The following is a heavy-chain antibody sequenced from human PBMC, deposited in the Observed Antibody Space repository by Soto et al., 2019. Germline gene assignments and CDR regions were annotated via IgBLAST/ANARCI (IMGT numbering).Heavy chain of an antibody. CDR1: GYSFTSYW. Sequence: PGESLKISCKGSGYSFTSYWIGWVRQMPGKGLEWMGIIYPGDSDTRYSPSFQGQVTISADKSISTAYLQWSSLKASDTAMYYCARLGGYDFWSGRPAYFDDWGQGTRVNVSS. J-gene: IGHJ4*02. CDR2: IYPGDSDT. V-gene: IGHV5-51*01. D-gene: IGHD3-3*01. CDR3: ARLGGYDFWSGRPAYFDD.